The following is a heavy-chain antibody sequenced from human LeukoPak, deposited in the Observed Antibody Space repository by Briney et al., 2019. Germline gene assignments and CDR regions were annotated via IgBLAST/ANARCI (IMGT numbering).Heavy chain of an antibody. J-gene: IGHJ6*02. Sequence: SETLSLTCTVSGGSISSYYWSWIRRPPGKGLEWIGYIYYSGSTNYNPSLKSRVTISVDTSKNQFSLKLSSVTAADTAVYYCARGAAGNYYGMDVWGQGTTVTVSS. CDR1: GGSISSYY. V-gene: IGHV4-59*01. D-gene: IGHD6-13*01. CDR3: ARGAAGNYYGMDV. CDR2: IYYSGST.